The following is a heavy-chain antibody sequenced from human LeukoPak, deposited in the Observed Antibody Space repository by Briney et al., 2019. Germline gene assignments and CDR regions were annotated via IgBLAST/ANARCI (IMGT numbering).Heavy chain of an antibody. J-gene: IGHJ4*02. CDR2: ISGSGSDI. D-gene: IGHD6-13*01. V-gene: IGHV3-21*01. CDR1: GFTFSTFS. CDR3: ARYGSIVAAGTFDY. Sequence: PGGSLRLSCAASGFTFSTFSMNWVRQTPGKGLEWVSAISGSGSDIYYADSVKGRFTISRDNPKNSLYLQMNSLRAEDTAVYYCARYGSIVAAGTFDYWGQGTLVTVSS.